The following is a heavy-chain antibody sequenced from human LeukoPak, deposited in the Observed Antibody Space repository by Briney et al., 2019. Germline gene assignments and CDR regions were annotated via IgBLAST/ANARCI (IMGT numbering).Heavy chain of an antibody. J-gene: IGHJ6*02. CDR1: GGSFSGYY. CDR3: ARGRTYYYGTSGYYPSIYYGMDV. Sequence: PSETLSLTCAVSGGSFSGYYWYWIRQPPGKGLEWIGEINHGESTNYNPSLKSRATLSVDTSKNQFSLKLTSVTAADTAVYYCARGRTYYYGTSGYYPSIYYGMDVWGQGTTVIVSS. CDR2: INHGEST. D-gene: IGHD3-22*01. V-gene: IGHV4-34*01.